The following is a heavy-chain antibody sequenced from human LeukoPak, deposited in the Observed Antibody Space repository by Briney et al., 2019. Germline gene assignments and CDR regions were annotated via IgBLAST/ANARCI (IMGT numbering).Heavy chain of an antibody. CDR3: AREYDSSGYSYYGMDV. CDR1: GYTFTGYY. Sequence: ASVKVSCKASGYTFTGYYMHWVRQAPGQVLEWMGWINPNSGGTNYAQKFQGRVTMTRDTSISTAYMELSRLRSDDTAVYYCAREYDSSGYSYYGMDVWGQGTTVTVSS. D-gene: IGHD3-22*01. CDR2: INPNSGGT. V-gene: IGHV1-2*02. J-gene: IGHJ6*02.